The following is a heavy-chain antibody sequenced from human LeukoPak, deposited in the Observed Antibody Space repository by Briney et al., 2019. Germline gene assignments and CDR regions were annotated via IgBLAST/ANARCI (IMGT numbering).Heavy chain of an antibody. D-gene: IGHD3-22*01. CDR2: IGTAGDT. CDR3: ARGFDSSGYSYFDY. J-gene: IGHJ4*02. Sequence: GGSLRLSCAASGFTFSSYDMHWVRQTTGRGLEWVSGIGTAGDTYSPGSVKGRFTISRENAKNSLYLQMNSLRAGDTAVYYCARGFDSSGYSYFDYWGQGTLVTVSS. V-gene: IGHV3-13*01. CDR1: GFTFSSYD.